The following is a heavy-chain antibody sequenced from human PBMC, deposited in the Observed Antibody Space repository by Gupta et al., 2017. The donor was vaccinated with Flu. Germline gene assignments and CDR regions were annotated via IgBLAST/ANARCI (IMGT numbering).Heavy chain of an antibody. CDR1: GDSLSNSDFY. D-gene: IGHD1-14*01. Sequence: QLQLQESGPGLVKPSETLSLTCTVSGDSLSNSDFYWAWIRQPPGKGLECIGGIHHSGRTYYNPSLKSRVIMSVDTPKYQFSLKLSSVTAADTAVYYCAARRKDLNWFDPWGQGTLVTVSS. CDR2: IHHSGRT. V-gene: IGHV4-39*01. J-gene: IGHJ5*02. CDR3: AARRKDLNWFDP.